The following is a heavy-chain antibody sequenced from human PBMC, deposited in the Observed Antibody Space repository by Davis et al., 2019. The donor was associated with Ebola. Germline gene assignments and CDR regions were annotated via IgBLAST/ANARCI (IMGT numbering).Heavy chain of an antibody. J-gene: IGHJ5*02. Sequence: SETLSLTCSVSGDSISSNYYYWGWIRQPPGKGLEWIGNINYRGSTYYNPSLKSRATISVDTSKNQFSLQLTSVTAADTAVYYCARRPTVNWFDPWGQGTLVTVSS. D-gene: IGHD4-17*01. CDR1: GDSISSNYYY. CDR2: INYRGST. CDR3: ARRPTVNWFDP. V-gene: IGHV4-39*01.